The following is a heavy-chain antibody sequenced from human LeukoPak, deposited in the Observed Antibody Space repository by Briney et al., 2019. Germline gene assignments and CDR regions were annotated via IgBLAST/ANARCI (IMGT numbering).Heavy chain of an antibody. CDR2: INHSGST. CDR3: ARVGYKGIYY. CDR1: GGSFSGYY. V-gene: IGHV4-34*01. J-gene: IGHJ4*02. D-gene: IGHD5-24*01. Sequence: SETLSLTCAVYGGSFSGYYWSWIRQPPGKGLEWIGEINHSGSTNYNPSLKSRVTISVDTSKNQFSLKLSSVTAADTAVYYCARVGYKGIYYWGQGTLVTVSS.